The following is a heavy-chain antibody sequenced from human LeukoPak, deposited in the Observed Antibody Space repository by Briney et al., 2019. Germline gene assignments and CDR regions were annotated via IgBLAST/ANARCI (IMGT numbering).Heavy chain of an antibody. CDR3: ARGIRGWELLSGFDY. CDR2: IYYSGST. V-gene: IGHV4-61*01. D-gene: IGHD1-26*01. CDR1: GGSFSSGSYY. Sequence: SETLSLTCTVSGGSFSSGSYYWSWIRQPPGKGLEWIGYIYYSGSTNYNPSLKSRVTISVDTSKNQFSLKLSSVTAADTAVYYCARGIRGWELLSGFDYWGQGTLVTVSS. J-gene: IGHJ4*02.